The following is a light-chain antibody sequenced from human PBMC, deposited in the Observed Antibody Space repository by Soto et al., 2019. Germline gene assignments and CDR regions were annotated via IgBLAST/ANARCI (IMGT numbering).Light chain of an antibody. Sequence: QSVLTQPPSASGTPGQRVTIPCSGSSSKIGSNYVYWYQQLPGTAPKLLIYRNNQRPSGVPDRFSGSKSGTSASLALSGLRSEDEADYYCAAWDASLSGVVFGGGTTVTVL. V-gene: IGLV1-47*01. J-gene: IGLJ2*01. CDR2: RNN. CDR1: SSKIGSNY. CDR3: AAWDASLSGVV.